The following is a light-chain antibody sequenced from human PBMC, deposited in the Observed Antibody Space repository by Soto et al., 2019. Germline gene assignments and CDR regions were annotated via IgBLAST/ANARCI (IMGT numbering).Light chain of an antibody. J-gene: IGLJ2*01. Sequence: QLVLTQSSSASASLGSSVKLTCTLSSGHSSYIIAWHQQQPGKAPRYLMNLEGSGSFNKGSGVPDRFSGSSSGADRYLTISNPQFEDEADYYCETWDINTHVVFGGGTKLTVL. V-gene: IGLV4-60*02. CDR1: SGHSSYI. CDR2: LEGSGSF. CDR3: ETWDINTHVV.